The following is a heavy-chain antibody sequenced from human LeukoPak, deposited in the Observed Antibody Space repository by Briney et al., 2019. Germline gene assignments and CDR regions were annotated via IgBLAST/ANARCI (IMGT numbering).Heavy chain of an antibody. CDR2: INWNGGST. V-gene: IGHV3-20*04. Sequence: GGSLRLSCAASGFTFDDYGMSWVRQAPRKGLEWVSNINWNGGSTGYADSVRGRFTISRDNAKNSLYLQMNSLRAEDTAVYYCARPPVGRSSLSWGQGTLVTVSS. J-gene: IGHJ1*01. D-gene: IGHD1-26*01. CDR3: ARPPVGRSSLS. CDR1: GFTFDDYG.